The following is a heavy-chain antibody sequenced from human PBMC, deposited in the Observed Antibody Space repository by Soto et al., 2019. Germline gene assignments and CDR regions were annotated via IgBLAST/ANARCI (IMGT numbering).Heavy chain of an antibody. D-gene: IGHD2-15*01. Sequence: GGSLRLSCAASGFTFSSYGMHWVRQAPGRGLERVAVISYDGSNKYYADSVKGRFTISRDNSKNTLYLQMNSLRAEDTAVYYCAKEVVVVVPRGMDVWGQGTTVTVSS. J-gene: IGHJ6*02. V-gene: IGHV3-30*18. CDR3: AKEVVVVVPRGMDV. CDR1: GFTFSSYG. CDR2: ISYDGSNK.